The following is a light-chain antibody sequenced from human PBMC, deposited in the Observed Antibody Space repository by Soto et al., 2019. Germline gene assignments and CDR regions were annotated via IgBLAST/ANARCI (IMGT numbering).Light chain of an antibody. CDR1: QSVSSS. CDR2: GAS. V-gene: IGKV3-15*01. J-gene: IGKJ3*01. Sequence: EIVMTQSPATLSVSPGERVTLSCRASQSVSSSLAWYQQKPGKAPRLLIYGASTKTPDIPARFSGSGSGTAFTLTISILQSEDFAVYYCQQYNNWPPFTFGPGTKVDIK. CDR3: QQYNNWPPFT.